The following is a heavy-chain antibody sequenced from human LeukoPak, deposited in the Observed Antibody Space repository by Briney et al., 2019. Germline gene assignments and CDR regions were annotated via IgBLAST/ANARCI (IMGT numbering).Heavy chain of an antibody. D-gene: IGHD4-17*01. V-gene: IGHV4-59*01. J-gene: IGHJ4*02. CDR2: IYYTGST. Sequence: SETLSLTCTVSGGSISSYSWSWIRQPPGKGREWIGYIYYTGSTNYNPSLKSRVTISVDTSKNQFSLKLSSVTAADTAVYYCARRGYGDYADYWGQGTLVTVSS. CDR3: ARRGYGDYADY. CDR1: GGSISSYS.